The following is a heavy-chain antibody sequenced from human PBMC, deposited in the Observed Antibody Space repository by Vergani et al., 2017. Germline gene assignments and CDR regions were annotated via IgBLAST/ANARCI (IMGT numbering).Heavy chain of an antibody. CDR3: ASGKYYSDSTAHFRGRYFDV. J-gene: IGHJ2*01. CDR2: IYNSGNG. V-gene: IGHV4-39*01. CDR1: GGSIISRSYY. D-gene: IGHD3-16*01. Sequence: QVQLLESGPGLVKPSQTLSLTCTVSGGSIISRSYYWGWIRQPPGKGLEWIGSIYNSGNGDSSSSLKSRVTISADTSKNQFSLRLTSVTAADTAVYYCASGKYYSDSTAHFRGRYFDVWGRGTLVTVPS.